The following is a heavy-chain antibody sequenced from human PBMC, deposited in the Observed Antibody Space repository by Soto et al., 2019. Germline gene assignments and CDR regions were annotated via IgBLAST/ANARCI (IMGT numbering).Heavy chain of an antibody. CDR1: GGPFISYA. CDR2: IIPIFGTA. V-gene: IGHV1-69*13. D-gene: IGHD6-6*01. CDR3: ARDESIAVAFDI. J-gene: IGHJ3*02. Sequence: SVKVSCKASGGPFISYASIWVRQAPGQGLEWMGGIIPIFGTANYAQKFQGRVTITADESTSTAYMELSSLRSEDTAVYYCARDESIAVAFDIWGQGTMVTVSS.